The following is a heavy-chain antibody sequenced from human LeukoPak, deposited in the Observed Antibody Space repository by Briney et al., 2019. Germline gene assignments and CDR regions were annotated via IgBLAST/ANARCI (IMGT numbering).Heavy chain of an antibody. CDR2: ISGSGGNT. J-gene: IGHJ4*02. CDR3: AREVGYCSSTSCQHFDY. CDR1: GFVFSSYA. Sequence: PGGSLRLSCAASGFVFSSYAMSWVRQAPGKGLEWVSSISGSGGNTYYADSVKGRFTISRDNAKNSLYLQMNSLRAEDTAVYYCAREVGYCSSTSCQHFDYWGQGTLVTVSS. D-gene: IGHD2-2*01. V-gene: IGHV3-23*01.